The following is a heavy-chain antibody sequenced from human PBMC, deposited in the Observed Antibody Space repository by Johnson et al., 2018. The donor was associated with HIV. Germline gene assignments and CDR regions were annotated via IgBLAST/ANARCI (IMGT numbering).Heavy chain of an antibody. CDR3: AREGWEITMIQGAFDI. D-gene: IGHD3-10*01. CDR1: GFTFDDYG. J-gene: IGHJ3*02. Sequence: VQLLESGGGVVRTGGSLRLSCAASGFTFDDYGMSWVRQPPGKGLEWVSGINWNGGSAGYAESVKGRFTISRDNAKNSLYLQMNSLRAEDTAFYYCAREGWEITMIQGAFDIWGQGTMVTVSS. CDR2: INWNGGSA. V-gene: IGHV3-20*04.